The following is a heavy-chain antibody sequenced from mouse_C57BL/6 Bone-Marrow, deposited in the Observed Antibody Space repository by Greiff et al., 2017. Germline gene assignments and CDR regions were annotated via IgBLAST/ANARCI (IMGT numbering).Heavy chain of an antibody. J-gene: IGHJ2*01. CDR2: IDPENGDT. CDR3: TTRGYGSVYFDY. Sequence: VQLQQSGAELVRPGASVKLSCTASGFNIKDDYMHWVKQRPEQGLEWIGWIDPENGDTEYASKFQGKATITADTSSNTAYLQLRSLTSEDTAVYYCTTRGYGSVYFDYWGQGTTLTVSS. D-gene: IGHD1-1*01. CDR1: GFNIKDDY. V-gene: IGHV14-4*01.